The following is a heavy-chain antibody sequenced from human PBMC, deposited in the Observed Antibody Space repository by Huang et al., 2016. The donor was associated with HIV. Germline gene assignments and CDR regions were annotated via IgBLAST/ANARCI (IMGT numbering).Heavy chain of an antibody. V-gene: IGHV3-72*01. D-gene: IGHD6-19*01. CDR2: RRNKVRSYTT. CDR3: TGALASDTGMDV. Sequence: EVQLVESGGGLVQPGGSMRLSCAASGFTFSDHYMDWVRPGPGKGLEWVGSRRNKVRSYTTEYAASVKGRFTISRDDSETALYLQMNSLRPEDSAVYYCTGALASDTGMDVWGQGTTVTVSS. CDR1: GFTFSDHY. J-gene: IGHJ6*02.